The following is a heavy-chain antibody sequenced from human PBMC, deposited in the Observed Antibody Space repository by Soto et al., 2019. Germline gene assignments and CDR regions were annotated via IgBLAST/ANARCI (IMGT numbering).Heavy chain of an antibody. Sequence: LRLCWTVADFTFRDAWMNRVRKNPGKGLEWVGRIKSKTDGGTTDYAAPVKGRFTISREDSKNTLYLQMNSLKTEDTALYYCTKDYGEVRYKWLDPWGQGTLVTAPQ. CDR2: IKSKTDGGTT. CDR3: TKDYGEVRYKWLDP. CDR1: DFTFRDAW. V-gene: IGHV3-15*07. D-gene: IGHD4-17*01. J-gene: IGHJ5*02.